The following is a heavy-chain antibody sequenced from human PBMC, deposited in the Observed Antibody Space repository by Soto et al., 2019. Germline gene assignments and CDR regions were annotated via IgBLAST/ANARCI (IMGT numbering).Heavy chain of an antibody. Sequence: ENLALIRAVPGGSSTRNSYYWGWIRQPPGKGLEWIGSIYYSGSTYYNPSLKSRVTISVDTSKNQFSLKLSSVTAADTAVYYCARPTPEISISDNWGQG. D-gene: IGHD2-15*01. V-gene: IGHV4-39*01. CDR3: ARPTPEISISDN. J-gene: IGHJ1*01. CDR1: GGSSTRNSYY. CDR2: IYYSGST.